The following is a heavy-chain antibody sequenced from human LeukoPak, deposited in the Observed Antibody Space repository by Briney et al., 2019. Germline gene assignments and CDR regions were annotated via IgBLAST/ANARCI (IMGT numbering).Heavy chain of an antibody. D-gene: IGHD2-21*02. CDR1: GYTFTGYY. V-gene: IGHV1-46*01. CDR3: ASRGAVTADGYKSPLLDY. Sequence: ASVKVSCKSSGYTFTGYYIHWLRQAPGQGLEWTGIINPSGGSTSYAQKVQGRVTMTRDTSTSTVYMELSSLRSEDTAVYYCASRGAVTADGYKSPLLDYWGQGTLVTVSS. CDR2: INPSGGST. J-gene: IGHJ4*02.